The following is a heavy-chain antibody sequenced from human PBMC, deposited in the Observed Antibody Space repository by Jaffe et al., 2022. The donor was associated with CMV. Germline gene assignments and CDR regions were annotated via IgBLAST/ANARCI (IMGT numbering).Heavy chain of an antibody. D-gene: IGHD3-22*01. V-gene: IGHV4-31*03. CDR3: ARVPPYYYDTVDLYWYFDL. CDR2: IYYSGST. CDR1: GGSISSGGYY. J-gene: IGHJ2*01. Sequence: QVQLQESGPGLVKPSQTLSLTCTVSGGSISSGGYYWSWIRQHPGKGLEWIGYIYYSGSTYYNPSLKSRVTISVDTSKNQFSLKLSSVTAADTAVYYCARVPPYYYDTVDLYWYFDLWGRGTLVTVSS.